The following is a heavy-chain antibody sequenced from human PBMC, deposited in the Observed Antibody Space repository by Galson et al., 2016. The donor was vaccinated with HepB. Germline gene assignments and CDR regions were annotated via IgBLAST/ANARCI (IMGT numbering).Heavy chain of an antibody. J-gene: IGHJ4*02. CDR1: GFRFDDHA. CDR3: AKARGFNGYLNYFDC. V-gene: IGHV3-9*01. Sequence: SLRLSCAASGFRFDDHAMHWVRQTPGQGLEWVSGVSGNSGSIGYADSVEGRFTISRDNAKNSLYLEMNSLRPEDTALYYCAKARGFNGYLNYFDCWGQGTLVIVSS. D-gene: IGHD2-21*01. CDR2: VSGNSGSI.